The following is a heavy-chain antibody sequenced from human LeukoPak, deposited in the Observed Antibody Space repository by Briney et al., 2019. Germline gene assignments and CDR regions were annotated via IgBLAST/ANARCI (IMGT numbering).Heavy chain of an antibody. J-gene: IGHJ4*02. Sequence: GESLKLSCKGSGYSFTNSWIGWVRQMPGKGLEWMGIIYPGDSDTRYSPSFQGQVTISVDTSISTAYLQWNSLKASDTAMFYCARHDANSWYSDWGQGTLVTVSS. D-gene: IGHD6-13*01. CDR1: GYSFTNSW. CDR2: IYPGDSDT. CDR3: ARHDANSWYSD. V-gene: IGHV5-51*01.